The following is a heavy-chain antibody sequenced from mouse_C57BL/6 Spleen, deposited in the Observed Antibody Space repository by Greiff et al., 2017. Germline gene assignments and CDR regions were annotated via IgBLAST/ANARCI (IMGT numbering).Heavy chain of an antibody. Sequence: EVKLMESGEGLVKPGGSLKLSCAASGFTFSSYAMSWVRQTPEKRLEWVAYISSGGDYIYYADTVKGRFTISRDNARNTLYLQMSSLKSEDTAMYYCTRGPSNWGGFDYWGQGTTLTVSS. D-gene: IGHD4-1*01. J-gene: IGHJ2*01. CDR2: ISSGGDYI. CDR3: TRGPSNWGGFDY. V-gene: IGHV5-9-1*02. CDR1: GFTFSSYA.